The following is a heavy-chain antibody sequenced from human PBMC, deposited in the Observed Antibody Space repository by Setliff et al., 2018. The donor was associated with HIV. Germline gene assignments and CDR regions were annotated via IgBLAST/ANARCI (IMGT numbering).Heavy chain of an antibody. V-gene: IGHV1-2*02. Sequence: ASVKVSCKASGYTFTGYYMHWVRQAPGQGLEWMGWINPNSGGTNYAQKFQGRVTMTRDTSISTAYMELSRLRSDDTAVYYCARGPKLMIPTSNWFDSWGQGTPVTVSS. CDR2: INPNSGGT. J-gene: IGHJ5*01. CDR3: ARGPKLMIPTSNWFDS. CDR1: GYTFTGYY. D-gene: IGHD3-22*01.